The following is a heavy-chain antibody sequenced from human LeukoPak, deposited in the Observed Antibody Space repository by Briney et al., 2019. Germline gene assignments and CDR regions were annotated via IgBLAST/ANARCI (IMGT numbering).Heavy chain of an antibody. J-gene: IGHJ4*02. Sequence: GASVKVSCKASVCTFSSYVFSSVRQAPGQGLEWMGGSIPILGTANYAQKFMGRVTITADKSTSTDYMELSRLRSDDTAVYYCARANSPRGYCGGDCYPDYFDYWGQGTLVTVSS. CDR3: ARANSPRGYCGGDCYPDYFDY. CDR1: VCTFSSYV. CDR2: SIPILGTA. V-gene: IGHV1-69*06. D-gene: IGHD2-21*02.